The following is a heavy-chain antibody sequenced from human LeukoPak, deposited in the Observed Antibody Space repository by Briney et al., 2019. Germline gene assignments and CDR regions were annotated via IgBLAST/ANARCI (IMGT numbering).Heavy chain of an antibody. D-gene: IGHD2-15*01. CDR1: GFTFSSYA. V-gene: IGHV3-23*01. Sequence: GGSLRLSCAASGFTFSSYAMSWVRQAPGKGLEWVSAISGSGGSTYYADSVKGRFTISRDNSKITLYLQMNSLRGEDTAVYYCAKVPINRIVVVVAATLFYFDYWGQGTLVTVSS. J-gene: IGHJ4*02. CDR2: ISGSGGST. CDR3: AKVPINRIVVVVAATLFYFDY.